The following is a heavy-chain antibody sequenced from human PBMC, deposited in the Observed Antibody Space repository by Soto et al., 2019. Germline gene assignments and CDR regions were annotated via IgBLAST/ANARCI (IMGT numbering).Heavy chain of an antibody. CDR3: ARDSGWPILNFDN. CDR1: DFDFSSYG. V-gene: IGHV3-30*03. CDR2: SSYDGRET. D-gene: IGHD3-10*01. Sequence: PGGSLRLSCAACDFDFSSYGMHWVRQAPGKGLEWVAASSYDGRETFYADSAKGRFTVSKEMSKNTAFLQMNALRHEDTAVYFCARDSGWPILNFDNWGQGTPVTVSS. J-gene: IGHJ4*02.